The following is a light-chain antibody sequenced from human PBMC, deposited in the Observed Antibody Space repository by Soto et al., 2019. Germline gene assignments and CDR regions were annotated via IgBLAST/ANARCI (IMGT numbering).Light chain of an antibody. CDR2: RNN. Sequence: QSVLTQPPSASGTPGQRVTLSCSGSSSNIGTTYVYCYQQLPGTAPKLLIYRNNPRPSGVPDRFSGSKSVTSASLAISGLRSEDEADYYCAAWDDSLRGPVVGGGTKLTVL. J-gene: IGLJ2*01. CDR3: AAWDDSLRGPV. V-gene: IGLV1-47*02. CDR1: SSNIGTTY.